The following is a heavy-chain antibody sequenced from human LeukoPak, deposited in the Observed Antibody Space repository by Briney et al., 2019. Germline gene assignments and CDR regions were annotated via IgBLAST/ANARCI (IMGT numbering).Heavy chain of an antibody. Sequence: GRSLRLSCAASGFTFSSYGMHWVRQAPGKGLEWVAVILYDGSNKYYADSVKGRFTISRDNSKNTLYLQMNSLRAEDTAVYYCANLPRITIFGVVSSDYWGQGTLVTVSS. D-gene: IGHD3-3*01. J-gene: IGHJ4*02. CDR2: ILYDGSNK. CDR3: ANLPRITIFGVVSSDY. V-gene: IGHV3-30*18. CDR1: GFTFSSYG.